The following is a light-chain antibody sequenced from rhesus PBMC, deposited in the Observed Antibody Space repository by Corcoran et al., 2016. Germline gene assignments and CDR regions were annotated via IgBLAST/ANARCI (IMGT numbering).Light chain of an antibody. V-gene: IGLV2-13*02. CDR2: EVT. CDR3: GSYATPSAAL. J-gene: IGLJ2*01. CDR1: SSDIGAYDR. Sequence: QTALTQSPSVSGSPGQSVTISCTGTSSDIGAYDRVSWYQLHPGQAPKLIIYEVTQRPSGVSDRFSGSKSANTASLTISGLQPEDAAAYFCGSYATPSAALFGGGTRLTVL.